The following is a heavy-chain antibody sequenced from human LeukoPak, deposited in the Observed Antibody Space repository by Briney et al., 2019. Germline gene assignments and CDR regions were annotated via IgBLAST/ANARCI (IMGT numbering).Heavy chain of an antibody. J-gene: IGHJ5*02. D-gene: IGHD3-22*01. CDR1: GGSFSGYY. Sequence: SETLSLTCAVYGGSFSGYYWSWIRQPPGKGLEWIGEINHSGSTNYNPSLKSRVTISVDTSKNQFSLKLSSVTAADTAVYYCVRGPYHYDSSGLFDPWGQGTLVTVSS. V-gene: IGHV4-34*01. CDR2: INHSGST. CDR3: VRGPYHYDSSGLFDP.